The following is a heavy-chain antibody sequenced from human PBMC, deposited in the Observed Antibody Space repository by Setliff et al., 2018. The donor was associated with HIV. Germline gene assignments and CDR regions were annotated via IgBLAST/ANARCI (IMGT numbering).Heavy chain of an antibody. J-gene: IGHJ3*02. CDR2: INPNSGGT. CDR3: ATHTYYYDSSGYYFDAFDI. D-gene: IGHD3-22*01. Sequence: DSVKVSCKASGYTFTDYYIHWVRQAPGQGLEWMGWINPNSGGTNYAQKFQGRVTMTRDTSISTAYMELSRLRSDDTAVYYCATHTYYYDSSGYYFDAFDIWGQGTMVTVSS. CDR1: GYTFTDYY. V-gene: IGHV1-2*02.